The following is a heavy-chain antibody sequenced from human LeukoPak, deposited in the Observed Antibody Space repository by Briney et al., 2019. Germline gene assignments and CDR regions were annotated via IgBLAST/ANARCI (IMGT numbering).Heavy chain of an antibody. D-gene: IGHD3-10*02. CDR3: AELGITMIGGV. CDR1: GFTFSSYS. Sequence: GGSLRLSCAASGFTFSSYSMNWVRQAPGKGLEWVSSISSSSSYIYYADSVKGRFTISRDNAKNSLYLQMNSLRAEDMAVYYCAELGITMIGGVWGKGTTVTISS. CDR2: ISSSSSYI. J-gene: IGHJ6*04. V-gene: IGHV3-21*01.